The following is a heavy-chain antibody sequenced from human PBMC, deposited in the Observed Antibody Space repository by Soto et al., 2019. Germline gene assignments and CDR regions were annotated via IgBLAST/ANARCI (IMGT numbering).Heavy chain of an antibody. CDR1: GGSVSSGSYY. V-gene: IGHV4-61*01. D-gene: IGHD3-3*01. J-gene: IGHJ6*02. CDR3: AKDLSTIFGNYYYGMDV. Sequence: SETLSLTCTVSGGSVSSGSYYWSWIRQPPGKGLEWIGYIYYSGSTNYNPSLKSRVTISVDTSKNQFSLKLSSVTAADTAVYYCAKDLSTIFGNYYYGMDVWGQGTTVTVSS. CDR2: IYYSGST.